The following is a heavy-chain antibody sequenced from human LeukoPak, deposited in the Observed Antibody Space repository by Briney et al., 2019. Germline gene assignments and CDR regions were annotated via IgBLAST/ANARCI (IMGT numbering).Heavy chain of an antibody. CDR2: ISGSGGGT. V-gene: IGHV3-23*01. CDR3: AKRGVVIRVILVGFHKEAYYFDS. J-gene: IGHJ4*02. D-gene: IGHD3-22*01. Sequence: GGSLRLSCAVSGITLSDYGMSWVRQAPGKGLEWVAGISGSGGGTYYADSVKGRFTISRDNPKNTLYLQMNSLRAEDTAVYFCAKRGVVIRVILVGFHKEAYYFDSWGQGALVTVSS. CDR1: GITLSDYG.